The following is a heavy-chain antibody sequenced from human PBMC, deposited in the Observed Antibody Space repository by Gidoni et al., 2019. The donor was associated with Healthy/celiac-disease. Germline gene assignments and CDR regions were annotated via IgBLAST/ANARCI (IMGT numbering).Heavy chain of an antibody. CDR2: IYYSGST. D-gene: IGHD5-12*01. J-gene: IGHJ2*01. CDR3: ARDRRDGYNPEDWYFDL. V-gene: IGHV4-59*01. CDR1: GGSISSYY. Sequence: QVQLQESGPGLVKPSETLSLTCTVSGGSISSYYWSWIRQPPGKGLEWIGYIYYSGSTNYNPSLKSRVTISVDTSKNQFSLKLSSVTAADTAVYYCARDRRDGYNPEDWYFDLWGRGTLVTVSS.